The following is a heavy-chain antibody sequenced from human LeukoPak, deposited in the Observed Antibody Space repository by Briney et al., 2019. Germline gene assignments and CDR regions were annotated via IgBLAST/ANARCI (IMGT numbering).Heavy chain of an antibody. CDR1: GFTFSSYA. V-gene: IGHV3-23*01. J-gene: IGHJ4*02. CDR2: ISGSGGST. Sequence: GGSLRLSCAASGFTFSSYAMSWVRQAPGKGLEWGSAISGSGGSTYYADSVKGRFTISRDNSKNTLYLQMNSLRAEDTAVYYCAKASQGFRSVPGDFDYWGQGTLVTVSS. CDR3: AKASQGFRSVPGDFDY. D-gene: IGHD3-3*01.